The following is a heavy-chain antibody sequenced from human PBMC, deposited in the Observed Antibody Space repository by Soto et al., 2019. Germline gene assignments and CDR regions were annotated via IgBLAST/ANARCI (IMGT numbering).Heavy chain of an antibody. CDR2: MNPNSGNT. CDR3: ARGLSSRSSVGVYYYYYMDV. D-gene: IGHD6-6*01. CDR1: GYTFTSYD. J-gene: IGHJ6*03. V-gene: IGHV1-8*01. Sequence: ASVKVSCKASGYTFTSYDINWVRQATGQGLEWMGWMNPNSGNTGYAQKFQGRVTMTRNTSISTAYMELSSLRSEDTAVYYCARGLSSRSSVGVYYYYYMDVWGKGTTVTVSS.